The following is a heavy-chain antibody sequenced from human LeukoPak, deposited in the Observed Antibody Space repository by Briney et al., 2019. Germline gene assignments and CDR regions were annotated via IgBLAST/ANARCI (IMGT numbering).Heavy chain of an antibody. CDR1: GLTFSRYW. J-gene: IGHJ6*03. Sequence: GGSLTLSCAASGLTFSRYWMSWVRQAPGEGLEWVANIKQDGSEKYYVDSVKGRFPISRDNAMNSLYLQMSSLRAEDTAVYYCASQSGYMDVWGKGTTVTVSS. V-gene: IGHV3-7*01. CDR2: IKQDGSEK. CDR3: ASQSGYMDV.